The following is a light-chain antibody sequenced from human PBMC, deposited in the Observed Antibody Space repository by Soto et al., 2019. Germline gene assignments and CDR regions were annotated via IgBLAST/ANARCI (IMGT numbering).Light chain of an antibody. CDR1: QGISRY. V-gene: IGKV1-9*01. J-gene: IGKJ3*01. Sequence: DIQLTQSPSFLSASVGDRVSITCRASQGISRYLAWYQQKSGKAPKLLIYGASTLQSGVPSRFRGSGTMTEFTITISSMQPEDFATYYCQHLNSYPLTFVPGTKVNIK. CDR2: GAS. CDR3: QHLNSYPLT.